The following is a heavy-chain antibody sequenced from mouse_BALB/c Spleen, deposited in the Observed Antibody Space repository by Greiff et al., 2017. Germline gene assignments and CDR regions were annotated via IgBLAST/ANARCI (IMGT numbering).Heavy chain of an antibody. D-gene: IGHD1-2*01. CDR1: GFAFSSYD. Sequence: EVMLVESGGGLVKPGGSLKLSCAASGFAFSSYDMSWVRQTPEKRLEWVAYISSGGGSTYYPDTVKGRFTISRDNAKNTLYLQMSSLKSEDTAMYYCARLRATATDYWGQGTTLTVSS. CDR3: ARLRATATDY. J-gene: IGHJ2*01. CDR2: ISSGGGST. V-gene: IGHV5-12-1*01.